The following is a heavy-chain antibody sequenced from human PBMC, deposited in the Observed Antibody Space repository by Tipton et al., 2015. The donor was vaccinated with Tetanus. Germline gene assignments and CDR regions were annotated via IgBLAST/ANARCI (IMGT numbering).Heavy chain of an antibody. J-gene: IGHJ4*02. CDR2: IYYRGET. Sequence: TLSLTCTVSGGSISGYYWTWMRQPPGKGLEWLGYIYYRGETNYNPSVSSRLTLSLDTSKNQVSLRLTSVTAADTAAYFCARIRYYPDSSAFLSDYWGRGIRVTVSS. D-gene: IGHD3-22*01. V-gene: IGHV4-59*01. CDR3: ARIRYYPDSSAFLSDY. CDR1: GGSISGYY.